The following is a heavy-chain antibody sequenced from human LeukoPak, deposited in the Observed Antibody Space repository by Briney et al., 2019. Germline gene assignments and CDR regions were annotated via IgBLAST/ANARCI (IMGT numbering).Heavy chain of an antibody. D-gene: IGHD5-18*01. V-gene: IGHV1-2*06. J-gene: IGHJ4*02. Sequence: ASVKVSCKASEYTFTGYYMHWVRQAPGQGLEWMGRINPNSGGTNYAQKFQGRVTMTRDTSISTAYMELSRLRSDDTAVYYCARSRIQLWLRPDYWGQGTLVTVSS. CDR3: ARSRIQLWLRPDY. CDR1: EYTFTGYY. CDR2: INPNSGGT.